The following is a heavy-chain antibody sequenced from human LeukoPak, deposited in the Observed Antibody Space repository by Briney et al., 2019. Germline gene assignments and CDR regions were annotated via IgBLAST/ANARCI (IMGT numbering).Heavy chain of an antibody. CDR1: GGSISSYY. Sequence: PSETLSLTCTVSGGSISSYYWSWIRQPPGKGLEWIGEINHSGSTNYNPSLKSRVTISVDTSKNQFSLKLSSVTAADTAVYYCAIKASTYYYDSSGYPGTNNWFDPWGQGTLVTVSS. D-gene: IGHD3-22*01. CDR2: INHSGST. V-gene: IGHV4-34*01. J-gene: IGHJ5*02. CDR3: AIKASTYYYDSSGYPGTNNWFDP.